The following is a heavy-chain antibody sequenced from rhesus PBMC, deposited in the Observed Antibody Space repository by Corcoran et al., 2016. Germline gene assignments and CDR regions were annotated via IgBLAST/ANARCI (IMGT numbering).Heavy chain of an antibody. V-gene: IGHV4-169*01. CDR2: IYGSGSST. J-gene: IGHJ4*01. CDR3: ASGGDYGSSYRY. D-gene: IGHD4-29*01. Sequence: QLQLQESGPGLVKPSETLSVTCAVSGGSISSSYWSWIRQAPGKGLEWIGYIYGSGSSTNYNPSLKSRVTLSVDTSMNQLSLKLSSVTAADTAVYYCASGGDYGSSYRYWGQGVLVTVSS. CDR1: GGSISSSY.